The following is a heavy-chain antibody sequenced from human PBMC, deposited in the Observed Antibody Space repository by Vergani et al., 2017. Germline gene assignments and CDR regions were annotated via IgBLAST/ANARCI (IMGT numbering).Heavy chain of an antibody. D-gene: IGHD6-19*01. CDR3: ARGEGGWKVAAEYFQH. CDR2: IWYDGSNK. J-gene: IGHJ1*01. CDR1: GFTFSSYG. Sequence: VQLVESGGGVVQPGRSLRLSCAASGFTFSSYGMHWVRQAPGKGLEWVAVIWYDGSNKYYADSVKGRFTISRDNSKNTLYLQMNSLRAEDTAVYYCARGEGGWKVAAEYFQHWGQGTLVTVSS. V-gene: IGHV3-33*01.